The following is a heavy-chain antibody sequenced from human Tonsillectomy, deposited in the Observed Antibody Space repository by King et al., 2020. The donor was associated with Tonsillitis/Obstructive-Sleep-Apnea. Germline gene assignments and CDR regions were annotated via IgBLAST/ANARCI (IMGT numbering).Heavy chain of an antibody. CDR2: IESKTDGGTT. J-gene: IGHJ3*02. V-gene: IGHV3-15*04. CDR1: GFTFTNAW. CDR3: TTTLPSIMITFGGVYDAFDI. D-gene: IGHD3-16*01. Sequence: VQLVESGGGLVKPGGSLRLSCAASGFTFTNAWMSWVRQAPGKGLEWVGRIESKTDGGTTDYAAPVKSRFTISRDDSKNTLFLQMNSLKTEDTAVYYCTTTLPSIMITFGGVYDAFDIWGQGTMVTVSS.